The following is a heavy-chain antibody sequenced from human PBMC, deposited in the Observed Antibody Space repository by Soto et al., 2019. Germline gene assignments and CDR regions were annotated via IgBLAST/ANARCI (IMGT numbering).Heavy chain of an antibody. Sequence: QAQLVQSGAEVKKPGASVTISCKASGYTFTNYGFIWVRQAPGHGLEWVGWISPYNGRTEYAQNFQGRVTMTRDKPTSTAYMELRSLRSDDTAVYYCARDIYGGNCCDAFDILGHGTMVTVSS. CDR1: GYTFTNYG. V-gene: IGHV1-18*01. CDR3: ARDIYGGNCCDAFDI. CDR2: ISPYNGRT. J-gene: IGHJ3*02. D-gene: IGHD1-20*01.